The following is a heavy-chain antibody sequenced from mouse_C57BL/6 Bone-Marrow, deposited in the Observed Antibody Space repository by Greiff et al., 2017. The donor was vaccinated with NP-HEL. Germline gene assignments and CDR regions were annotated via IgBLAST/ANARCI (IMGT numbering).Heavy chain of an antibody. J-gene: IGHJ2*01. D-gene: IGHD1-1*01. Sequence: EVQRVESGPGLVKPSQSLSLTCSVTGYSITSGYYWNWIRQFPGNKLEWMGYISYDGSNNYNPSLKNRISITRDTSKNQFFLKLNSVTTEDTATYYCARGTTALATKDYFDYWGQGTTLTVSS. V-gene: IGHV3-6*01. CDR3: ARGTTALATKDYFDY. CDR1: GYSITSGYY. CDR2: ISYDGSN.